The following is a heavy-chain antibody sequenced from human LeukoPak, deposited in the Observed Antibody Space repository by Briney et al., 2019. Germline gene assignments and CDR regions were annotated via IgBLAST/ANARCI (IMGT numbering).Heavy chain of an antibody. CDR1: GFTFTSCE. V-gene: IGHV3-48*03. J-gene: IGHJ4*02. Sequence: PGGSLRLSCAASGFTFTSCEMSWVRQAPGKGLEWVSYISSSGSTTHYADSVKGRFTVSRDNAKNSLYLQMDSLRAEDTAVYYCAREGRSAGYCSGGSYYYFDYWGPGILVSVSS. D-gene: IGHD2-15*01. CDR2: ISSSGSTT. CDR3: AREGRSAGYCSGGSYYYFDY.